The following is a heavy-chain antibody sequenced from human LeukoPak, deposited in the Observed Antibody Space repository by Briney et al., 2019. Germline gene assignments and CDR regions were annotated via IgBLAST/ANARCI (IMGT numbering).Heavy chain of an antibody. D-gene: IGHD3-10*01. CDR2: ISSSGSTI. J-gene: IGHJ4*02. CDR3: ARDFITMVRGFDY. Sequence: GGSLRLSCAASEFTFSSYEMNWVRQAPGKGLEWVSYISSSGSTIYYADSVKGRFTISRDNAKNSLYLQMSSLRAEDTAVYYCARDFITMVRGFDYWGQGTLVTVSS. V-gene: IGHV3-48*03. CDR1: EFTFSSYE.